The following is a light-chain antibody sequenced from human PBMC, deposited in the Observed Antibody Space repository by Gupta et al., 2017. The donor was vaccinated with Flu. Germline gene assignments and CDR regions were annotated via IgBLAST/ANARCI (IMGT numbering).Light chain of an antibody. CDR2: DTS. V-gene: IGLV7-46*01. CDR1: TGAVTSCHY. Sequence: QAVVTQEPSLTSSPGGTVTLTRASRTGAVTSCHYPYGFQQKPGQAPRTLIYDTSNKPAWTPARFSGSLLGGKAALTLSGAQPEDEAEYYCLLSYSGARVFGGGTKLTVL. J-gene: IGLJ3*02. CDR3: LLSYSGARV.